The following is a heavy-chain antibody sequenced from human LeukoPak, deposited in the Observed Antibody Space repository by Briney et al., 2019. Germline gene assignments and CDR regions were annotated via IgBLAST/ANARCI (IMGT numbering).Heavy chain of an antibody. D-gene: IGHD1-26*01. CDR3: ASSPLHSGSYYFDY. CDR2: ISAYNGNT. Sequence: ASVTVSCTASGYTFTSYGISWVRQAPGQGLEWMGWISAYNGNTNYAQKLQGRVTMTTDTSTSTAYMELRSLRSDDTAVYYCASSPLHSGSYYFDYWGQGTLVTVSS. J-gene: IGHJ4*02. V-gene: IGHV1-18*01. CDR1: GYTFTSYG.